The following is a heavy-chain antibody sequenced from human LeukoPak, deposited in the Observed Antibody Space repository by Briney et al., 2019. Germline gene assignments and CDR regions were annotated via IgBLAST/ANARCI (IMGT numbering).Heavy chain of an antibody. CDR2: VGYTATTV. Sequence: GGSLRLSCAASGFTFSDYYMPWIRQAPGKGLEWISYVGYTATTVYYADSVRGRFTISRDDAKNSLFLQMDSLRAEDTAVYYCARTLAVADHWGQGTLVTVSS. J-gene: IGHJ4*02. V-gene: IGHV3-11*01. CDR1: GFTFSDYY. D-gene: IGHD6-19*01. CDR3: ARTLAVADH.